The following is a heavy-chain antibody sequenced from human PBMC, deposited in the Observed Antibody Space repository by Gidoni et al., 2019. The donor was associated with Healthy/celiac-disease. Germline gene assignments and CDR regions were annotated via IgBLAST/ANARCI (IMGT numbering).Heavy chain of an antibody. CDR3: AKDRLTRDALDN. CDR2: SSTDDGAT. V-gene: IGHV3-23*01. CDR1: GFNFSSYA. J-gene: IGHJ3*02. D-gene: IGHD2-15*01. Sequence: EVQLLESGGGLAQPGVSLRLSCAASGFNFSSYAMSWVRQAPGKGMERVAGSSTDDGATYYGGFVKGRFTISRDNSKNKLSLQMNSLSAEDTAVYYGAKDRLTRDALDNWGQGTTVTVSS.